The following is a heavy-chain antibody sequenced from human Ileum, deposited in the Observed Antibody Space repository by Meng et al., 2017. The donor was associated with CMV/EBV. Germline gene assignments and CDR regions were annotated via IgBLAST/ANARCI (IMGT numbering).Heavy chain of an antibody. J-gene: IGHJ4*02. V-gene: IGHV4-38-2*02. CDR2: IYRSGST. CDR1: AYSSSSGYY. D-gene: IGHD4-11*01. CDR3: ARDATTPFDY. Sequence: SETLSLTCTVSAYSSSSGYYWGWIRQPPGQGLEWIGSIYRSGSTYYNPSLKSRVTISVDTSKTPFSLKLSSVTAADTAVYYCARDATTPFDYWGQGTLVTVSS.